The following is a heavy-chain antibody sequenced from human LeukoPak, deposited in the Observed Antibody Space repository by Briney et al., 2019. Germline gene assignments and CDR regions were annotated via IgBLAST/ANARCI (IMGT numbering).Heavy chain of an antibody. Sequence: GGSLRLSCAASGFTFSNAWMSWVRQAPGKGLEWVGRIKSKTDGGTTDYAAPVKGRFTISRDDSKNTLYLQMNSLKTEDTAVYYCTTAPDYYYDSSGYYCYFDYWGQGTLVTVSS. V-gene: IGHV3-15*01. J-gene: IGHJ4*02. CDR2: IKSKTDGGTT. D-gene: IGHD3-22*01. CDR3: TTAPDYYYDSSGYYCYFDY. CDR1: GFTFSNAW.